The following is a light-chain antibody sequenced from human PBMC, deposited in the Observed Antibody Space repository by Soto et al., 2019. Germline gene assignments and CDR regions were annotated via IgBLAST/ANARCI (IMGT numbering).Light chain of an antibody. V-gene: IGLV7-46*01. CDR2: DTS. CDR1: TGAVTSGHY. J-gene: IGLJ3*02. Sequence: QAVVTQEPSLTVSPGGTVTLTRDSSTGAVTSGHYPYWFQQKPGQAPRTPIYDTSNKQSWTPARFSGSLLGDKAALTLSGAQPEDEAEYYCLLLYPGARVFGGGTKVTVL. CDR3: LLLYPGARV.